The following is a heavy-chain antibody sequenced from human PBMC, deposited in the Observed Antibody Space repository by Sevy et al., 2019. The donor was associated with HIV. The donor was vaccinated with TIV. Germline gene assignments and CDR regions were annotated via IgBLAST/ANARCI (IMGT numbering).Heavy chain of an antibody. D-gene: IGHD6-19*01. Sequence: SETLSLTCTVSGGSISSYYCSWIRRPPGKGLEWIGYINYSGSTNYNPSLKSRVTISIDTSKNQFSLKLTSVTAADTAVYYCARDPITVAPYFDYWSQGTLVTVSS. CDR3: ARDPITVAPYFDY. J-gene: IGHJ4*02. CDR2: INYSGST. V-gene: IGHV4-59*01. CDR1: GGSISSYY.